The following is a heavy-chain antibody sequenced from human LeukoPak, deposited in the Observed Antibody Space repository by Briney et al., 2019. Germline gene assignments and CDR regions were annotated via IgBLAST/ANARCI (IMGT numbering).Heavy chain of an antibody. J-gene: IGHJ2*01. CDR3: ARDVGKYSAYFSYWYFDL. CDR1: GGSISNYY. V-gene: IGHV4-59*01. CDR2: IYNTGST. D-gene: IGHD5-12*01. Sequence: WETLSLTSTVSGGSISNYYWSWIRQPPGKGLEWIGHIYNTGSTNYNPSLKSRVTITVDMSKNQISLKLSSVTAADTAVYYCARDVGKYSAYFSYWYFDLWGRGTLVTVSS.